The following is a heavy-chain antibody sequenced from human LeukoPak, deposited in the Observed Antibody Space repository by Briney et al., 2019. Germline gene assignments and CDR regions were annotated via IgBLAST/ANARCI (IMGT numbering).Heavy chain of an antibody. J-gene: IGHJ6*02. CDR1: GGSISSYY. CDR2: IYYSEST. CDR3: ARLKAAAGTRYYYYGMDV. Sequence: SETLSLTCTVSGGSISSYYWSWIRQPPGKGLEWIGYIYYSESTNYNPSLKSRVTISVDTSKNQFSLKLSSVTAADTAVYYCARLKAAAGTRYYYYGMDVWGQGTTVTVSS. D-gene: IGHD6-13*01. V-gene: IGHV4-59*08.